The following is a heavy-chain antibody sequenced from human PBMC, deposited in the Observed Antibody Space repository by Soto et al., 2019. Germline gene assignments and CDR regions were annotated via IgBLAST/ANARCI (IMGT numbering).Heavy chain of an antibody. CDR2: IKQDGSEK. Sequence: GSLRLSCAASGFSFSSFWMIWVRQAPGKGLGWVAIIKQDGSEKHYVDSVKGRFTVSRDNAEKSLYLQMDSLRPDDTALYYCVRGYSDYTDYFDYWGQGALVTVSS. CDR1: GFSFSSFW. V-gene: IGHV3-7*03. J-gene: IGHJ4*02. CDR3: VRGYSDYTDYFDY. D-gene: IGHD5-12*01.